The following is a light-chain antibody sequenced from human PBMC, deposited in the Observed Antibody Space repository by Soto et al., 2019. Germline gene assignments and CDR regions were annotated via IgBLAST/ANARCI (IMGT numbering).Light chain of an antibody. V-gene: IGKV1-27*01. J-gene: IGKJ4*01. CDR1: QGIRNY. CDR3: QQSENFPLT. Sequence: DIQMTQSPSSLSASVGDRVTITCRASQGIRNYLAWYQQRPGKVPKLLIYAASTLQSGVPSRFSGSGSGTDFTLTISSLQPEDVAAYYCQQSENFPLTFGGGTKVEI. CDR2: AAS.